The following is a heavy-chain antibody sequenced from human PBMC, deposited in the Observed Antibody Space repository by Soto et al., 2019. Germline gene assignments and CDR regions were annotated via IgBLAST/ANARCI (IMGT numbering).Heavy chain of an antibody. CDR3: AREVITGTTNWFDP. CDR1: GFTFSSYI. D-gene: IGHD1-20*01. V-gene: IGHV3-48*01. CDR2: ISSSSSTI. Sequence: GGSLRLSCAASGFTFSSYIMNWVRQAPGKGLEWVSYISSSSSTIYYADSVKGRFTISRDNAKNSLYLQMNSLRAEDTAVYYCAREVITGTTNWFDPWGQGTLVTVSS. J-gene: IGHJ5*02.